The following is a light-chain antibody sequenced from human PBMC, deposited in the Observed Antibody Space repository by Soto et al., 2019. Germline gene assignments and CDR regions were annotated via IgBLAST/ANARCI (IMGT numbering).Light chain of an antibody. CDR1: SSNIGTNT. V-gene: IGLV1-44*01. CDR2: RNN. J-gene: IGLJ1*01. Sequence: QSVLTQPPYASGTPGQRVTISCSGSSSNIGTNTVNWYRHLPGTAPKLLIYRNNERPSGVPDRFSGSKSGTSASLAISGLQSEDEADYYCAAWDDSLNGYVFGTGTKLTVL. CDR3: AAWDDSLNGYV.